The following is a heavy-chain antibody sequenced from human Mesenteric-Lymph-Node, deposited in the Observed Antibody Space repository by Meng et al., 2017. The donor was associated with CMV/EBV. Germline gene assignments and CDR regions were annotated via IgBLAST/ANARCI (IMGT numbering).Heavy chain of an antibody. J-gene: IGHJ4*02. V-gene: IGHV4-61*01. CDR3: ASQRGSSLNF. D-gene: IGHD6-6*01. CDR1: GASINSGIDC. Sequence: CTVSGASINSGIDCWSWIRQPPGKGLEWIGYIYRSGSTNYNPSLKSRVPMSVDTSKNQFSLRVSSVTAADTAVYYCASQRGSSLNFWGQGTLVTVSS. CDR2: IYRSGST.